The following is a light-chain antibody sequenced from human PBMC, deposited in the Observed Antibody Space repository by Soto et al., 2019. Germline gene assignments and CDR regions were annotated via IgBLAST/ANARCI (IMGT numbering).Light chain of an antibody. CDR3: QQRSNWPLR. CDR2: DAS. J-gene: IGKJ4*01. V-gene: IGKV3-11*01. Sequence: EIVLTQSPATLSLSPGERATLSCRASQSVSSYLAWYQQKPGQAPRLLMSDASNRATGIPARFSGSGSGTDFTLTISSLEPEVFAVYYCQQRSNWPLRFGGETKVDIK. CDR1: QSVSSY.